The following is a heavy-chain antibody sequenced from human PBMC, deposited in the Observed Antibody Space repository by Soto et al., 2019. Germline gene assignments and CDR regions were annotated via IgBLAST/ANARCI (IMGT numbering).Heavy chain of an antibody. J-gene: IGHJ4*02. CDR2: INYVGRT. V-gene: IGHV4-59*01. D-gene: IGHD3-10*01. CDR1: GDSMSGFY. CDR3: ARFRRNYFDY. Sequence: LSLTCTVSGDSMSGFYWSWIRQTPGKGLEWIGYINYVGRTSYYSPSLQSRVTISLDSSKNQFSLILSSVTAADTAVYFCARFRRNYFDYWGQGTQVTVSS.